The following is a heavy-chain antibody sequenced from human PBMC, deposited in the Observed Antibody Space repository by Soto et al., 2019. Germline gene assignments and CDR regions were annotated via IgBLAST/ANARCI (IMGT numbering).Heavy chain of an antibody. CDR1: GGTFSSYT. D-gene: IGHD6-19*01. V-gene: IGHV1-69*02. Sequence: ASVKVSCKASGGTFSSYTISWVRQAPGQGLEWMGRIIPILGIANYAQKFQGRVTITADKSTSTAYMELSSLRSEDTAVYYCARLPAVAATGWFDPWGQGTLVTSPQ. CDR3: ARLPAVAATGWFDP. J-gene: IGHJ5*02. CDR2: IIPILGIA.